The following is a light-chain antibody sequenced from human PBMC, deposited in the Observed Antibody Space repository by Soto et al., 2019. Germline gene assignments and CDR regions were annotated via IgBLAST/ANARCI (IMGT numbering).Light chain of an antibody. J-gene: IGKJ4*01. CDR2: DAS. V-gene: IGKV1-5*01. CDR3: QQYKTYSLT. CDR1: QNINYW. Sequence: DIQMTQSPSTLSASAGDRVTITCRASQNINYWLAWYQQKPGKAPNLLIYDASTLESGVPSRFSGSGSGTEFTLTISGLQPDDFATYYCQQYKTYSLTFGGGTKV.